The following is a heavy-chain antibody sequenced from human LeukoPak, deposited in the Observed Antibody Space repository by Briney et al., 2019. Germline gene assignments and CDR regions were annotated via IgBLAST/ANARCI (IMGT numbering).Heavy chain of an antibody. J-gene: IGHJ5*02. CDR3: ARDGYSGYHYHDWFDP. CDR1: GYTFTDYF. CDR2: INPNNGET. D-gene: IGHD5-12*01. V-gene: IGHV1-2*02. Sequence: GASVKVSCKASGYTFTDYFMHWVRQAPGQGLEWMGWINPNNGETNYAQKFQGRVTMTSYTSISTAYMELSRLTSDDTAVYYCARDGYSGYHYHDWFDPCGQGTLVTVSS.